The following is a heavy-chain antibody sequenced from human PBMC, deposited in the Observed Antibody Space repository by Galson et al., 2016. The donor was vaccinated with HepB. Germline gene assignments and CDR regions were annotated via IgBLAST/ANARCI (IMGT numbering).Heavy chain of an antibody. CDR1: GFPFERYS. CDR2: ISSSDSYI. D-gene: IGHD5-12*01. V-gene: IGHV3-21*01. J-gene: IGHJ6*02. CDR3: ARVRGCYDSSHYYYYGMDV. Sequence: SLRLSCAASGFPFERYSMNWVRQAPGKGLEWVSSISSSDSYIYYADSVKGRFTISRDNAENSLYLQMNSLRDEDTAVYYCARVRGCYDSSHYYYYGMDVWGQGTTVTVSS.